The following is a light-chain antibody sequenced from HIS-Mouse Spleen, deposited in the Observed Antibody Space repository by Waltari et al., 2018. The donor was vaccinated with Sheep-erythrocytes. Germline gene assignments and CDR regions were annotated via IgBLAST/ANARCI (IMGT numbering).Light chain of an antibody. CDR1: KLGDKY. V-gene: IGLV3-1*01. CDR2: QDS. Sequence: SYELTQPPSVSVYPGQTASITCSGDKLGDKYACWYQQKPGHSPVLVIYQDSKRPSGIPERFYGSNSGNTATLTISGTQAMDEADYYCQAWDSSTVVFGGGTKLTVL. CDR3: QAWDSSTVV. J-gene: IGLJ2*01.